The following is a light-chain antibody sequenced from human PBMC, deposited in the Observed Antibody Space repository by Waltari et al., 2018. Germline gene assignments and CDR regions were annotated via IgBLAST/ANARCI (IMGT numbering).Light chain of an antibody. Sequence: DIQMTQSPSTLSASVGDRVTITCRASQSVNTWLAWYQQRPGKTPKLLIYTSSTLERGGPSRFHCNGCVTEFALTGSSLLRDDVETDDGQQYNSYSTFGGGPKVEIK. CDR2: TSS. CDR3: QQYNSYST. CDR1: QSVNTW. J-gene: IGKJ4*01. V-gene: IGKV1-5*03.